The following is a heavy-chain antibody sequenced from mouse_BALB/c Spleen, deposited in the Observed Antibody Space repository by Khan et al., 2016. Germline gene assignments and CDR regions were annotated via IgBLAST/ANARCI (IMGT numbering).Heavy chain of an antibody. V-gene: IGHV2-2*02. CDR3: ARNPYGSTYFDY. J-gene: IGHJ2*01. Sequence: GQRKQEGTGRGQPSQSLSITCTVSGFSLTSYGVHWVRQSPGKGLEWLGVIWSGGSTDYNAAFISRLSISKDNSKSQVFFKMNSLQANDTAIYYCARNPYGSTYFDYWGQGTTLTVSS. D-gene: IGHD1-1*01. CDR1: GFSLTSYG. CDR2: IWSGGST.